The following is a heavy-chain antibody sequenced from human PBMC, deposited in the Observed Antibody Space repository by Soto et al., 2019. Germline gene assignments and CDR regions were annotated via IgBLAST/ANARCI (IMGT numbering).Heavy chain of an antibody. CDR2: ISSTTNYI. V-gene: IGHV3-21*06. J-gene: IGHJ4*02. CDR1: GFTFTRYS. Sequence: GGSLRLSCAASGFTFTRYSMNWVRQAPGKGLEWVSSISSTTNYIYYGDSMKGRFTISRDNAKNSLYLEMNSLRAEDTAVYYCARESEDLASNFDYWGQGTLVTVSS. CDR3: ARESEDLASNFDY.